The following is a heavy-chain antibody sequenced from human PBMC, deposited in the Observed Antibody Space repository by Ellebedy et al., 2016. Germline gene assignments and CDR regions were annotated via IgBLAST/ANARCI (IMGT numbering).Heavy chain of an antibody. Sequence: GGSLRLSCTASGFTFSNFAMSWVRQAPGKGLEWVSSISTTATYIYYAYSVNVRFTISRDNAKNSLFLQMNSLRTEDTAVYYCASRAIAVTGADPTRDYYYGMDVWGQGTTVTVSS. D-gene: IGHD6-19*01. CDR3: ASRAIAVTGADPTRDYYYGMDV. V-gene: IGHV3-21*01. CDR2: ISTTATYI. CDR1: GFTFSNFA. J-gene: IGHJ6*02.